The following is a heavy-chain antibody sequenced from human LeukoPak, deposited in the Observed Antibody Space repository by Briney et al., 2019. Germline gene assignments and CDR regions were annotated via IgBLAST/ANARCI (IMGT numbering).Heavy chain of an antibody. CDR1: GFTFSSYW. J-gene: IGHJ4*02. Sequence: GGSLRLSCEVSGFTFSSYWMSWVRQAPGKGLEWVANTKQDEREKYYVDSVKGRFTISRDNSKNTLYLQMNSLRAEDTAVYYCATLRFLEWFHPYTDNDYWGQGTLVTVSS. V-gene: IGHV3-7*03. CDR3: ATLRFLEWFHPYTDNDY. D-gene: IGHD3-3*01. CDR2: TKQDEREK.